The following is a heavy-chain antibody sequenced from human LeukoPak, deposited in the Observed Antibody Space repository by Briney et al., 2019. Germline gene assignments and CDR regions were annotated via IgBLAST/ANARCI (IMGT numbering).Heavy chain of an antibody. CDR3: VRDPREPANDLDY. J-gene: IGHJ4*01. Sequence: VSVKVSCKTSGYSFTAHYIHWVRQAPGQALQWLAYIDCGAGDTNYAQPFQGRVTVTRDKSINTAYLELSSLTFDDTAIYYCVRDPREPANDLDYWGRGTLVTVSS. V-gene: IGHV1-2*02. CDR2: IDCGAGDT. CDR1: GYSFTAHY. D-gene: IGHD1-1*01.